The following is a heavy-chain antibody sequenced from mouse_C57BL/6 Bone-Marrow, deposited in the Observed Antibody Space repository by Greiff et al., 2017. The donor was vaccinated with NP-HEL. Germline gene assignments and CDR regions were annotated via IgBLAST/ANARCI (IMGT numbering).Heavy chain of an antibody. Sequence: QVQLQQPGAELVKPGASVKMSCKASGYTFTSYWITWVKQRPGQGLEWIGDIYPGSGSTNYNEKFKSKATLTVDTSSSTAYMQLSSLTSEDSAVYYCARKGLYGSSPPAMDYWGQGTSVTVSS. J-gene: IGHJ4*01. V-gene: IGHV1-55*01. CDR2: IYPGSGST. D-gene: IGHD1-1*01. CDR3: ARKGLYGSSPPAMDY. CDR1: GYTFTSYW.